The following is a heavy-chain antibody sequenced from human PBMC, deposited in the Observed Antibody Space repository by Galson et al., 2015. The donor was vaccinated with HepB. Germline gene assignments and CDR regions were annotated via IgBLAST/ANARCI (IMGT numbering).Heavy chain of an antibody. J-gene: IGHJ6*02. Sequence: SLRLSCAASGFTFSSYSMNWVRQAPGKGLEWVSYISSSSSTIYYADSVKGRFTISRDNAKNSLYLQMNSLRDEDTAVYYCARDRGLFVRGVNENTYYYYGMDVWGQGTTVTVSS. D-gene: IGHD3-10*02. V-gene: IGHV3-48*02. CDR2: ISSSSSTI. CDR3: ARDRGLFVRGVNENTYYYYGMDV. CDR1: GFTFSSYS.